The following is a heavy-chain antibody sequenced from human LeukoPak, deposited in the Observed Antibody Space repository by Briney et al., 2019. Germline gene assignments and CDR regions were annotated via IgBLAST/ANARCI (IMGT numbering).Heavy chain of an antibody. CDR2: INHSGST. J-gene: IGHJ5*02. V-gene: IGHV4-34*01. CDR3: ARDRGQSGVVPIDWWFDP. CDR1: GGSFSGYY. D-gene: IGHD2-2*01. Sequence: PSETLSLTCAVYGGSFSGYYWSWIRQPPGKGLEWIGEINHSGSTNYNPSLKSRVTISVVTSKNQFSLKLSSVTAADTAVYYCARDRGQSGVVPIDWWFDPWGQGTLVTVSS.